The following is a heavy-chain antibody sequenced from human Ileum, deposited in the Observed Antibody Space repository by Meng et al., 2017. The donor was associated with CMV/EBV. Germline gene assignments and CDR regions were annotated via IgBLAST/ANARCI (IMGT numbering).Heavy chain of an antibody. CDR2: IEGSNDNT. V-gene: IGHV3-23*01. CDR1: GFSPSHNA. Sequence: EVQLLGVGGGLVQPGGSLRLSCAASGFSPSHNAMSWVRQAPGKGLEWVSAIEGSNDNTHYADSVKGRFAISRDASTNTLYLQMNNLRAEDTAIYYCAKDIFRWAFDYWGHGTLVTVSS. J-gene: IGHJ4*01. D-gene: IGHD1-26*01. CDR3: AKDIFRWAFDY.